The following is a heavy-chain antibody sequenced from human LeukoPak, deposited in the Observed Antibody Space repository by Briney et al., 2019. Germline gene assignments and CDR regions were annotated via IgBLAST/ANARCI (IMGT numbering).Heavy chain of an antibody. J-gene: IGHJ4*02. CDR2: MNPNSGNT. Sequence: ASVKVSCKASGYTFTSYDINWVRQATGQGLEWMGWMNPNSGNTGYAQKFQGRVTMTRNTSISTAYMELSSLRSEDTAVYYCARGPYYYDSGGYSRFDYWGQGTLVTVSS. V-gene: IGHV1-8*01. D-gene: IGHD3-22*01. CDR3: ARGPYYYDSGGYSRFDY. CDR1: GYTFTSYD.